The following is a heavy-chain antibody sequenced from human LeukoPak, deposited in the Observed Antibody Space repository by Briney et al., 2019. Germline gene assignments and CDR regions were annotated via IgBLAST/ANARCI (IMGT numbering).Heavy chain of an antibody. CDR3: ATSQGPGNHWFDP. V-gene: IGHV3-53*01. CDR1: GFAFNSYG. CDR2: ISTGDEI. J-gene: IGHJ5*02. Sequence: GGSLRLSYAASGFAFNSYGMSWVRQAPGKGLEWVSVISTGDEIHYAESVRGRFTISRDSSSNTLSLHMNSLRVEDTAIYYCATSQGPGNHWFDPWGQGTLVTVSS.